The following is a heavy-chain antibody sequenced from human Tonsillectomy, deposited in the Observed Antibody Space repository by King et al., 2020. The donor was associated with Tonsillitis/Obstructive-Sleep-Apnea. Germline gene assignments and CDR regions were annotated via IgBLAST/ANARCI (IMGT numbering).Heavy chain of an antibody. V-gene: IGHV3-30*04. Sequence: VQLVESGGGVVQPGRSMKLSCAASGFNFSSHAMHWVRQSPGKGLEWVAFISYDGSNKYYAESVKGRFTISRDNSKNRMYLQMHSLRPDDAAVYYCARPGASDTSGYYYPEYFQHWGQGTRSPSPQ. D-gene: IGHD3-22*01. CDR3: ARPGASDTSGYYYPEYFQH. CDR2: ISYDGSNK. J-gene: IGHJ1*01. CDR1: GFNFSSHA.